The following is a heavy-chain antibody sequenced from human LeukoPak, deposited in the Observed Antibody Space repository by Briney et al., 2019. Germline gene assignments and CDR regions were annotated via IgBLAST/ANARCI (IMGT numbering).Heavy chain of an antibody. Sequence: PSETLSLTCTVSGGSISSYYWSWIRQPPGKGLEWIGYIFYTGSTNYNPYLKSRVTISVDRSKNQFSLKLSSVTAADTAVYYCARVREYCTGGSCYLWFDYWGQGTLVTVSS. CDR2: IFYTGST. CDR3: ARVREYCTGGSCYLWFDY. CDR1: GGSISSYY. V-gene: IGHV4-59*08. J-gene: IGHJ4*02. D-gene: IGHD2-15*01.